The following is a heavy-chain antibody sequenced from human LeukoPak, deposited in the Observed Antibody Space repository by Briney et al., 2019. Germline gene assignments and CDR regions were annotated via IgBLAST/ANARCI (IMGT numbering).Heavy chain of an antibody. V-gene: IGHV3-23*01. J-gene: IGHJ3*02. CDR1: GFTFSSYA. D-gene: IGHD3-9*01. CDR2: ISGSGGST. CDR3: AKDGRPRAGYNSDPDAFDI. Sequence: GGSLRLSCAAPGFTFSSYAMSWVRQAPGKGLEWVSAISGSGGSTYYADSVKGRFTISRDNSKNTLYLQMNSLRAEDTAVYYCAKDGRPRAGYNSDPDAFDIWGQGTMVTVSS.